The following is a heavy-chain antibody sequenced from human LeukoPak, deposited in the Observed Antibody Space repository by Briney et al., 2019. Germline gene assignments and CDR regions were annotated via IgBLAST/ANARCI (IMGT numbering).Heavy chain of an antibody. V-gene: IGHV3-23*01. CDR1: GFTFSSYA. CDR2: ISGSGGST. D-gene: IGHD4-17*01. J-gene: IGHJ4*02. Sequence: GGSLRLSCAASGFTFSSYAMSWARQAPGKGLEWVSTISGSGGSTHYADSVKGRFSISRDNSKNTVFLQMNSLRAEDTALYYCAKDHDYGTYFDYWGQGTPVTVSS. CDR3: AKDHDYGTYFDY.